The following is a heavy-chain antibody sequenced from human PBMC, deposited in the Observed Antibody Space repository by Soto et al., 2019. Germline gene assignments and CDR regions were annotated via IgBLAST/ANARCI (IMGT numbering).Heavy chain of an antibody. Sequence: SQILSLTCTVSDGSISGYYWSWIRQPPGKGLEWIGYIYYSGSTNYNPSLKSRVTISVDTSKNQFSLKLSSVTAADTAVYYCARLSEVDTVDYWGQGTLVTVSS. CDR3: ARLSEVDTVDY. D-gene: IGHD5-18*01. J-gene: IGHJ4*02. CDR1: DGSISGYY. CDR2: IYYSGST. V-gene: IGHV4-59*01.